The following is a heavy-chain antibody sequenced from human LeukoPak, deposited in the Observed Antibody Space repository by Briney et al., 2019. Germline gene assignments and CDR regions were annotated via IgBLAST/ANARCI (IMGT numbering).Heavy chain of an antibody. V-gene: IGHV1-46*01. CDR3: ARDPGRWLPDY. CDR1: GYTFTGYY. CDR2: INPSGGST. D-gene: IGHD5-24*01. Sequence: ASVKVSCKASGYTFTGYYMHWVRQAPGQGLEWMGIINPSGGSTSYAQKFQGRVTMTRDTSTSTVYMELSSLRSEDTAVYYCARDPGRWLPDYGGQGTLVTVSS. J-gene: IGHJ4*02.